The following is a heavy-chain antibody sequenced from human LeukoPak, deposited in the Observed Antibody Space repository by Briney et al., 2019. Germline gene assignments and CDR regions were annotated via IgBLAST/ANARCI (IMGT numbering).Heavy chain of an antibody. CDR2: ISTSGSSI. CDR1: GFTFSDYY. CDR3: AKDHVGTWSALDY. D-gene: IGHD6-13*01. V-gene: IGHV3-11*04. J-gene: IGHJ4*02. Sequence: GGSLRLSCAASGFTFSDYYMGWIRQAPGKGLEWVSYISTSGSSIYYADSVEGRFILSRDNSRNTLSLEMNSLRAEDTAVYYCAKDHVGTWSALDYWGQGTLVTVSS.